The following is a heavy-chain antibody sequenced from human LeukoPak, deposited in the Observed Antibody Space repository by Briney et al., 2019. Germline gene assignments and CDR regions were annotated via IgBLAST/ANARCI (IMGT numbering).Heavy chain of an antibody. CDR1: GFTFDDYA. Sequence: GGSLRLSCAASGFTFDDYAMHWVRHAPGKGLEWVSGISWNSGSIGYADSVKGRFTISRDNAKNSLYLQMNSLRAEDTALYYCAKGGTTGYSSSWYSDYFDYWGQGTLVTVFS. J-gene: IGHJ4*02. CDR3: AKGGTTGYSSSWYSDYFDY. D-gene: IGHD6-13*01. V-gene: IGHV3-9*01. CDR2: ISWNSGSI.